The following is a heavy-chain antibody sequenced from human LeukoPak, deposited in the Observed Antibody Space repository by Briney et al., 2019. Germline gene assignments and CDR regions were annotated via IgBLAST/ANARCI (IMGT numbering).Heavy chain of an antibody. CDR2: IYYSGST. D-gene: IGHD6-19*01. J-gene: IGHJ4*02. CDR3: ARQNAQYSSGWYDY. Sequence: SETLSLTCTVSGGSISSYYWSWIRQPPGKGLEWIGSIYYSGSTYYNPSLKSRVTISVDTSKNQFSLKLSSVTAADTAVYYCARQNAQYSSGWYDYWGQGTLVTVSS. CDR1: GGSISSYY. V-gene: IGHV4-39*01.